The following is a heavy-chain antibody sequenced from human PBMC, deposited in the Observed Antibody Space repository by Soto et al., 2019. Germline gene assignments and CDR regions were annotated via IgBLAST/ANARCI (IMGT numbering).Heavy chain of an antibody. CDR2: VYYNGNTY. CDR1: GGSISSSSYY. J-gene: IGHJ4*02. Sequence: QLQLQESGPGLVKPSETLSLTCSVSGGSISSSSYYWGWIRQPPGKGLEWIASVYYNGNTYYYNPALKSRVTISVDTSNNQFSLRLTSVTAADTAVYYCARRDCRNTSCYVFDYWGQGTLVTVYS. D-gene: IGHD2-2*01. V-gene: IGHV4-39*01. CDR3: ARRDCRNTSCYVFDY.